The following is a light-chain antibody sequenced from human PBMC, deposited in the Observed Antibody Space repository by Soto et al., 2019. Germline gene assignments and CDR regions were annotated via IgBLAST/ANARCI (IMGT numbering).Light chain of an antibody. V-gene: IGKV1-5*01. J-gene: IGKJ1*01. CDR2: DAS. CDR3: QQYNSYSPT. CDR1: QSISSW. Sequence: DIQMTQSPSTLSASVGDRVTITCRASQSISSWLDWYQQKPGKAPKLLIYDASSLESVVPSRFSGSGYGTEFTLTISSLQPDDFATYYCQQYNSYSPTFDQGTKVEIK.